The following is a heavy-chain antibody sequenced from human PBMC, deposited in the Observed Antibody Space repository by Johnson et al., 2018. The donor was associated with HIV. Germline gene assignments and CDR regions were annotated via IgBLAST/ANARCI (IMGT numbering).Heavy chain of an antibody. CDR1: GFTFSRYA. D-gene: IGHD1-20*01. CDR2: ISYDGSNK. V-gene: IGHV3-30-3*01. CDR3: ARAPYNWNLGLYGAFDM. Sequence: QVQLVESGGGVVQPGRSLRLSCAASGFTFSRYAMHWVRQVPGKGLEWVAVISYDGSNKDYADSVKGRFTISRDNSKNTLYLQMNSLRAEDTAVYYCARAPYNWNLGLYGAFDMWGQGTMVTVSS. J-gene: IGHJ3*02.